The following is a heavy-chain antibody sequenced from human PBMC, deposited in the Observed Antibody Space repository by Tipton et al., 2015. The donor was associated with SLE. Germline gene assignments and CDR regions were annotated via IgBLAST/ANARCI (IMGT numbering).Heavy chain of an antibody. Sequence: TLSLTCTVYGDSITSSSYYWGWIRQPPGKGLESIGTIYYSGSTYYNPSLKSQVTISVDTFKNQFSLKLTSVTAADTAIYYCARRLRGSNWFDPWGQGTLVTVSS. CDR2: IYYSGST. D-gene: IGHD3-10*01. V-gene: IGHV4-39*01. J-gene: IGHJ5*02. CDR3: ARRLRGSNWFDP. CDR1: GDSITSSSYY.